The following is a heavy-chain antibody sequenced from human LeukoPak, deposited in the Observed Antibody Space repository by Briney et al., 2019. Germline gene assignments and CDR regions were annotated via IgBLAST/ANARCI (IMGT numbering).Heavy chain of an antibody. Sequence: SVKVSCKASGGTFSSYAISWVRQAPGQGLEWMGGIIPIFGTANYAQKFQGRVAITADESTSTAYMELSSLRSEDTAVYYCARYQLLSNWFDPWGQGTLVTVSS. D-gene: IGHD2-2*01. CDR1: GGTFSSYA. CDR2: IIPIFGTA. CDR3: ARYQLLSNWFDP. J-gene: IGHJ5*02. V-gene: IGHV1-69*13.